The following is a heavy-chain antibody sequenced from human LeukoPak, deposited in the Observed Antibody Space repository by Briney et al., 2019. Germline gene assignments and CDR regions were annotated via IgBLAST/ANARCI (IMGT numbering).Heavy chain of an antibody. D-gene: IGHD6-19*01. CDR1: GGSISSYY. Sequence: SETLSLTCTVSGGSISSYYWSWLRQPPGKGLEWVGYIYYSGSTNYNPSLKSRVTISVDTSKNQFSLKLSSVTAADTAVYYCAREKGVAGPLDYWGQGTLVTVSS. V-gene: IGHV4-59*01. J-gene: IGHJ4*02. CDR2: IYYSGST. CDR3: AREKGVAGPLDY.